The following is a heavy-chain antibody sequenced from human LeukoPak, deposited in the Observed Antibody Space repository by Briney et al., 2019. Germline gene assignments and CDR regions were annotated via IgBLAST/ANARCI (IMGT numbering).Heavy chain of an antibody. CDR3: ARVSDDGERFWYFGL. D-gene: IGHD4-17*01. Sequence: ASVKVSCKASGYTFTSYYIHWVRQAPGQGLEWMGIINPSGGSTSYAQKFQGRVTMTRDTSTSTVYMELSSLRSEDTAVYYCARVSDDGERFWYFGLWGRGTLVTVSS. J-gene: IGHJ2*01. V-gene: IGHV1-46*01. CDR2: INPSGGST. CDR1: GYTFTSYY.